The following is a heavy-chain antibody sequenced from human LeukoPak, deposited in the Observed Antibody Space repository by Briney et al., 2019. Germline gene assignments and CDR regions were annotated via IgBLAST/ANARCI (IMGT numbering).Heavy chain of an antibody. J-gene: IGHJ4*02. CDR1: GGSISSGDYY. D-gene: IGHD6-13*01. CDR3: ARFSSSWIFDY. V-gene: IGHV4-30-4*01. CDR2: IYYSGST. Sequence: SETLSLTCTVSGGSISSGDYYWSWIRQPPGRGLEWIGYIYYSGSTYYNPSLKSRVTISVDTSKNQFSLKLSSVTAADTAVYYCARFSSSWIFDYWGQGTLVTVSS.